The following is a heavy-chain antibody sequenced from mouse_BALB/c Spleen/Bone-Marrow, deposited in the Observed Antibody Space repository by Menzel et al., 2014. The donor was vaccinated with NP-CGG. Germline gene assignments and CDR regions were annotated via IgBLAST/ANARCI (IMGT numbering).Heavy chain of an antibody. CDR2: IDPANGNT. J-gene: IGHJ2*01. D-gene: IGHD1-2*01. CDR1: GFNIEDTY. CDR3: ARYRLGTYFDY. Sequence: DVQLQESGAELVKPGASVKLSCTASGFNIEDTYMHWVKQRPEQGLEWIGRIDPANGNTKYDPKFQGKATITADTSSNTAYLQLSSLTSEDTAVYYCARYRLGTYFDYWGQGTTLTVSS. V-gene: IGHV14-3*02.